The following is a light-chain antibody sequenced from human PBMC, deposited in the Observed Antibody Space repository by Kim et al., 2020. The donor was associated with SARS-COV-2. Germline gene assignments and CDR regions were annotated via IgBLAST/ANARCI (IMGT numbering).Light chain of an antibody. CDR3: QSYDSRNQV. CDR1: RGGIASYC. Sequence: GKAGTMACTGRRGGIASYCVQWDQQRPGSAPATVIYGDNQRPSGVPDRFSGSSDSSANSASLTISGRKTEDEADYYCQSYDSRNQVFGGGTQMTVL. V-gene: IGLV6-57*02. J-gene: IGLJ3*02. CDR2: GDN.